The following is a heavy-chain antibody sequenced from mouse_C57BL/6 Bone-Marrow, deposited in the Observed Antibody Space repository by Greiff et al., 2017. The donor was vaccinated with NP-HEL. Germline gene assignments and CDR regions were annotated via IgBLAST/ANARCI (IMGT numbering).Heavy chain of an antibody. J-gene: IGHJ2*01. Sequence: QVQLQQPGAELVRPGSSVKLSCKASGYTFTSYWMDWVKQRPGQGLEWIGNIYPADSATHYNQKFKDKATLTVDKSSSTAYMQLSSLTSEDSAVYYCARGGHYGISLCDYWGQGTTLTVSS. D-gene: IGHD1-1*01. V-gene: IGHV1-61*01. CDR3: ARGGHYGISLCDY. CDR2: IYPADSAT. CDR1: GYTFTSYW.